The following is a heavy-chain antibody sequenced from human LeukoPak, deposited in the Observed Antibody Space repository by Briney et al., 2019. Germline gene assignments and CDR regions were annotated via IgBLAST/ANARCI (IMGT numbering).Heavy chain of an antibody. CDR2: ISGSGGTT. CDR3: AREVVGASSGDY. Sequence: GGSLRLSCAASGFTFSSYAMSWVRQAPGKGLEWVSGISGSGGTTYYAGSVKGRLTISRDNAKNSLYLQMNSLRAEDTAVYYCAREVVGASSGDYWGQGTLVTVSS. J-gene: IGHJ4*02. V-gene: IGHV3-23*01. CDR1: GFTFSSYA. D-gene: IGHD1-26*01.